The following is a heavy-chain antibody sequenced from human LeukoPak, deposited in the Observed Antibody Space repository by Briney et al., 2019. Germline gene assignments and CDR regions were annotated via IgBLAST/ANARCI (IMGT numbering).Heavy chain of an antibody. D-gene: IGHD4-17*01. V-gene: IGHV4-30-4*01. CDR1: GGSISSGDYY. Sequence: SETLSLTCTVSGGSISSGDYYWSWIRQPPGKGLEWIGYIYYSGSTHYNPSLKSRVTISVDTSKNQFSLKLSSVTAADTAVYYCARTTVTRYYFDYWGQGTLVTVSS. CDR2: IYYSGST. CDR3: ARTTVTRYYFDY. J-gene: IGHJ4*02.